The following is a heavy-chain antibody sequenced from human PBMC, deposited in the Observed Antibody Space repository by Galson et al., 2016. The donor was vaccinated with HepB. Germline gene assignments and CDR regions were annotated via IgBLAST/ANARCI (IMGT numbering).Heavy chain of an antibody. D-gene: IGHD3-3*01. Sequence: SLRLSCAASGFSFSSFAMHWVRQAPGKGLEYVSGISSDGGSTNYADSVKGRFTISRDNSKTTLSIQMSSLRAEDTAVYYCVTYYYNFWSGYSDWYFDLWGRGTLVIVSS. CDR1: GFSFSSFA. CDR3: VTYYYNFWSGYSDWYFDL. J-gene: IGHJ2*01. V-gene: IGHV3-64D*06. CDR2: ISSDGGST.